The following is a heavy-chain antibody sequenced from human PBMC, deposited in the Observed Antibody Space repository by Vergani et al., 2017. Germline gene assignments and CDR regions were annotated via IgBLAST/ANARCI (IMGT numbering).Heavy chain of an antibody. J-gene: IGHJ4*02. CDR2: ISSSSSYI. CDR3: AKEDYSSSWAYFDY. V-gene: IGHV3-21*01. Sequence: EVQLVESGGGLVKPGGSLRLSCAASGFTFSSYSMNWVRQAPGKGLEWVSSISSSSSYIYYADSVKGRFTISRDNAKNSLYLQMNSLRAEDTAVYYCAKEDYSSSWAYFDYWGQGTLVTVSS. CDR1: GFTFSSYS. D-gene: IGHD6-13*01.